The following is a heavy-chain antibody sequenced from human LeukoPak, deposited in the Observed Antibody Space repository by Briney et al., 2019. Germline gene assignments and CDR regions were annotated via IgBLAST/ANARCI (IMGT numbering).Heavy chain of an antibody. CDR1: GASFRGYY. Sequence: SETLSLTCAVYGASFRGYYWSWIRQPPGKGLEWIGEINHSGSTSYNPSLKSRVTISVDTSKNQFSLNLSSVTAADTAVYYCAGGYCSDTSCYNAFDIWDQGAMVTVSS. D-gene: IGHD2-2*02. CDR2: INHSGST. V-gene: IGHV4-34*01. CDR3: AGGYCSDTSCYNAFDI. J-gene: IGHJ3*02.